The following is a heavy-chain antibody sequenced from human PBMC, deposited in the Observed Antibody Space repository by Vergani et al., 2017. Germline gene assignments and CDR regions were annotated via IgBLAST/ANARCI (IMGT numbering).Heavy chain of an antibody. J-gene: IGHJ5*02. CDR2: VSHSGDT. CDR3: ARRSSSYYFDI. CDR1: GGSMSGYY. V-gene: IGHV4-59*04. D-gene: IGHD3-22*01. Sequence: QVRLQESGPGLVKPSETLSLTCGVSGGSMSGYYWSWIRQPPGKGLEWISSVSHSGDTYFNPSLKGRVSISMDTSKNYFFLTLSSVTAADTAMYYCARRSSSYYFDIWGQGVLITVSS.